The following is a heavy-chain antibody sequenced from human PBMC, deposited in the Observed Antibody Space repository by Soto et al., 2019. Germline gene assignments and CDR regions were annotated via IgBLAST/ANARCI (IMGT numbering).Heavy chain of an antibody. V-gene: IGHV3-30-3*01. CDR2: ISYDGSNK. CDR3: EYSRGWYGSAFDI. Sequence: RLSCAASGFTFSSYAMHWVRQAPGKGLEWVAVISYDGSNKYYADSVKGRFTISRDNSKNTLYLQMNSLRAEDTAVYYVEYSRGWYGSAFDIWGQGTMVTVSS. CDR1: GFTFSSYA. J-gene: IGHJ3*02. D-gene: IGHD6-19*01.